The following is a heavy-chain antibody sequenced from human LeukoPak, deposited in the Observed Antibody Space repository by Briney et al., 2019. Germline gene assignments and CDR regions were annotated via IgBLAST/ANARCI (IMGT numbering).Heavy chain of an antibody. V-gene: IGHV4-61*02. CDR3: ARGRFLEWL. D-gene: IGHD3-3*01. Sequence: PSETLSLTCTVSGGSISSGSYYWSWIRQPAGKGLEWIGRIYTSGSTNYNPSFKSRVTISVDTSKNQFSLKLSSVTAADTAVYYCARGRFLEWLWGQGTLVTVSS. CDR1: GGSISSGSYY. CDR2: IYTSGST. J-gene: IGHJ4*02.